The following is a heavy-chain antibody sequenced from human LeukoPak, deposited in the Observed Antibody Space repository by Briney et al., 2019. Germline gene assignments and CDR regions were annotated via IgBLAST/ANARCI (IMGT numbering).Heavy chain of an antibody. J-gene: IGHJ4*02. CDR2: ISEVGDNT. CDR3: AKGNSDFPN. D-gene: IGHD4-23*01. V-gene: IGHV3-23*01. Sequence: GGSLRLSCAASGFTVSTNYMNWVRQATGKGLEWVSAISEVGDNTYNADSVKGRFTISRDSSKTTLYLQMNSLRSEDTAVYYCAKGNSDFPNWGQGTLVTVSS. CDR1: GFTVSTNY.